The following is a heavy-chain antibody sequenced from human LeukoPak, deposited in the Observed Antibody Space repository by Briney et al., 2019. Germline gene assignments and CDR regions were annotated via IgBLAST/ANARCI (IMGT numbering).Heavy chain of an antibody. CDR3: ASGGYCSTTSCYTL. J-gene: IGHJ4*02. Sequence: GGSLRLSCAASGFTFSSYEMNWVRQAPGKGLEWVSYISSSGSSIYYGGSVKGRFTISRDNAKNSLHLQMNSLRAEDTAVYYCASGGYCSTTSCYTLWGQGTLVTVSS. V-gene: IGHV3-48*03. CDR1: GFTFSSYE. D-gene: IGHD2-2*02. CDR2: ISSSGSSI.